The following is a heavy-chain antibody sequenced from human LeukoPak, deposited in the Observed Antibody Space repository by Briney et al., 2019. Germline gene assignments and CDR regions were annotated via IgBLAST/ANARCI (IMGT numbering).Heavy chain of an antibody. V-gene: IGHV3-9*03. CDR3: TKGSCSSTSCSNDY. D-gene: IGHD2-2*01. Sequence: GRSRRLSCAASGVTFDDYAMHWVRQAPGKGLEWVSGISWNSGSIGYADSVKGRFTISRDNAKNSLYLQMNSLRAEDMAMYYCTKGSCSSTSCSNDYWGQGTLVTVSS. CDR1: GVTFDDYA. J-gene: IGHJ4*02. CDR2: ISWNSGSI.